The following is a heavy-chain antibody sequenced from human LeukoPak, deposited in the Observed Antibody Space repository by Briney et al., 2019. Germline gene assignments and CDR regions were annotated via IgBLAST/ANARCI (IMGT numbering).Heavy chain of an antibody. J-gene: IGHJ4*02. CDR1: GGSISSYF. Sequence: SETLSLTCTVSGGSISSYFWSWIRQPPGKGLECIGYIYSSGSADYNPSLKSRVTISVDTSKNQFSLRLSSVTAADTAVYFCARRSRIGYIDYRGQGTLVTVSS. CDR3: ARRSRIGYIDY. V-gene: IGHV4-59*08. D-gene: IGHD2/OR15-2a*01. CDR2: IYSSGSA.